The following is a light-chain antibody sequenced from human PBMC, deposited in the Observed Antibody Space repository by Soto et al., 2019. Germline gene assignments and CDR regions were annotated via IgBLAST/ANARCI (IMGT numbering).Light chain of an antibody. J-gene: IGLJ1*01. CDR2: EVT. Sequence: TQPSSPSGSPGQSITISSPGNSSDVGSYNLVSWYQQHPGKAPKLMIYEVTQRPSGVSDRFSGSKSGNTASLTISGLQAEDEADYYCCSYAGGTYVFGTGTKVTVL. CDR3: CSYAGGTYV. V-gene: IGLV2-23*02. CDR1: SSDVGSYNL.